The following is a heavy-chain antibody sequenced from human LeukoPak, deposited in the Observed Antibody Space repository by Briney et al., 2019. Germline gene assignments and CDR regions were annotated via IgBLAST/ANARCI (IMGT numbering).Heavy chain of an antibody. V-gene: IGHV1-18*01. J-gene: IGHJ5*02. D-gene: IGHD2-2*01. CDR1: GYTFTSYG. CDR2: ISAYNGNT. Sequence: ASVKVSCKASGYTFTSYGISWVRQAPGQGLEWMGWISAYNGNTNYAQKLQGRVTMTTDTSTSTAYMELRSLRSDDTAVYYCARDFPPLRPTSLGYCSSTSCCRGNWFDPWGQGTLVTVSS. CDR3: ARDFPPLRPTSLGYCSSTSCCRGNWFDP.